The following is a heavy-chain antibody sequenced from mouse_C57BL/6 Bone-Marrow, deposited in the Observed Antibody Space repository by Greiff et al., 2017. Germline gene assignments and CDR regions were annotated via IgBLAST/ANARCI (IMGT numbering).Heavy chain of an antibody. J-gene: IGHJ3*01. Sequence: EVQLVESGAELVRPAASVKLSCTASGFNIKDDYMHWVKQRPEQGLEWIGWIDPENGDTEYASKFQGKATITADTSSNTAYLQLSSLTSEDTAVYYCTTYYGSPGGQGTLVTVSA. CDR1: GFNIKDDY. D-gene: IGHD1-1*01. CDR2: IDPENGDT. CDR3: TTYYGSP. V-gene: IGHV14-4*01.